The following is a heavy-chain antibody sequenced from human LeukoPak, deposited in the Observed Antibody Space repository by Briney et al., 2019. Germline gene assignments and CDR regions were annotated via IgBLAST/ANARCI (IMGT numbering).Heavy chain of an antibody. Sequence: GGSLRLSCAASGFTFSSYTMHWVRQAPGKGLEWVAVISYDGSNKYYADSVQGRFTISRDNSKNTLYLQMNSLRAEDTAVYYCARGVDYYENSGTIDYWGQGTLVTVPS. D-gene: IGHD3-22*01. CDR1: GFTFSSYT. V-gene: IGHV3-30*04. CDR2: ISYDGSNK. CDR3: ARGVDYYENSGTIDY. J-gene: IGHJ4*02.